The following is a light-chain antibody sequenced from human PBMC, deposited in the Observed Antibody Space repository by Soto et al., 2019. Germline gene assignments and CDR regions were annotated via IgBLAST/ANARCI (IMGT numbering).Light chain of an antibody. J-gene: IGLJ1*01. CDR2: EVN. V-gene: IGLV1-44*01. Sequence: QSVLTQPPSASGTPGQRVTISCSGSSSNIGSNTVNWYQHHPGKGPKLIIYEVNNRPSGVSDRFSGSKSGNKASLTISNLEAEDESDYYCGSYTSTDTPFVFGTGTKVTVL. CDR1: SSNIGSNT. CDR3: GSYTSTDTPFV.